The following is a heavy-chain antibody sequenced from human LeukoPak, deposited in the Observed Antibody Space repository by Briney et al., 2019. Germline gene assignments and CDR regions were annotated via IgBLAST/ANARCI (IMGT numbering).Heavy chain of an antibody. CDR3: ARDRGTPTPDAY. J-gene: IGHJ4*02. V-gene: IGHV1-69*04. CDR2: IIPILGIA. Sequence: PGASVKVSCKASGYTFTSYDISWVRQAPGQGLEWMGRIIPILGIANYAQKFQGRVTITADKSTSTAYMELSSLRSEDTAVYYCARDRGTPTPDAYWGQGTLVTVSS. D-gene: IGHD1-1*01. CDR1: GYTFTSYD.